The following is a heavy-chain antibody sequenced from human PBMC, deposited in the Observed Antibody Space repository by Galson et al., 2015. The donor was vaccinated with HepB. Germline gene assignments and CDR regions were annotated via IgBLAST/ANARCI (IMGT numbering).Heavy chain of an antibody. CDR1: GFTFSTYG. CDR2: ISYDGSDK. D-gene: IGHD6-19*01. V-gene: IGHV3-30*18. J-gene: IGHJ4*02. Sequence: SLRLSCAASGFTFSTYGMHWVRQAPGKGLEWVAVISYDGSDKYYADSVKGRFTISRDNSKKTLHLQMNSLRAEDTAVYYCAQGLRGAVAGTNFAGWGQGTLVTVSS. CDR3: AQGLRGAVAGTNFAG.